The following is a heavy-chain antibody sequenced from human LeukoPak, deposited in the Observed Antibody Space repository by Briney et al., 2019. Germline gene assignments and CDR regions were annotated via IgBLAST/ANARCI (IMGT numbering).Heavy chain of an antibody. D-gene: IGHD3-10*01. J-gene: IGHJ6*03. CDR3: ARHRKSGVITMVRGVISYYMDV. Sequence: LGEPRQISGKGSGYTFTIYCIAGLGQMPGKGLKGLGIIFPVDSATRYRPSFQGQVTISADKSISTAYLQWSSLQATDTAMYYCARHRKSGVITMVRGVISYYMDVWGKGTTVTVSS. CDR1: GYTFTIYC. V-gene: IGHV5-51*01. CDR2: IFPVDSAT.